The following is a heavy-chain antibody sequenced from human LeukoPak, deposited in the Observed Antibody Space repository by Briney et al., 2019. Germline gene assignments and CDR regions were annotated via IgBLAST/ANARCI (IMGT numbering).Heavy chain of an antibody. D-gene: IGHD3-10*01. J-gene: IGHJ4*02. CDR2: INTDGYVT. CDR3: IRETHVGLHLEY. V-gene: IGHV3-74*03. CDR1: GFTFATYR. Sequence: GGSLRLSCEASGFTFATYRMHWVRQAAGKGLVWVARINTDGYVTTYADSVRGRFTVFRDNAENTLYLQMNDLRPEDTAVYYCIRETHVGLHLEYWGQGTLATVAS.